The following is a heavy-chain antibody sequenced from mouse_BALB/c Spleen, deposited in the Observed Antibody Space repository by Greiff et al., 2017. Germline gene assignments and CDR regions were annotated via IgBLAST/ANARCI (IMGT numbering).Heavy chain of an antibody. CDR3: ASDGYHYYYAMDY. Sequence: EVMLVESGGGLVQPGGSRKLSCAASGFTFSSFGMHWVRQAPEKGLEWVAYISSGSSTIYYADTVKGRFTISRDNPKNTLFLQMTSLRSEDTAMYYCASDGYHYYYAMDYWGQGTSVTVSS. D-gene: IGHD2-3*01. J-gene: IGHJ4*01. V-gene: IGHV5-17*02. CDR1: GFTFSSFG. CDR2: ISSGSSTI.